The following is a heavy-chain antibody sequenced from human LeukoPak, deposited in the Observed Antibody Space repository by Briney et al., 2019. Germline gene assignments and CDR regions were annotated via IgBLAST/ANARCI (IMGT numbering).Heavy chain of an antibody. V-gene: IGHV4-61*01. Sequence: PSETLSLTCTVSGGSVSSGSYYWSWIRQPPGKGLEWIGYIEYSGTTNYNPSLKSRVTISIDRSKNQFSVKVTSVTAADTAVYYCARGRTYYYEWGQGTMVTVSS. J-gene: IGHJ3*01. CDR2: IEYSGTT. CDR1: GGSVSSGSYY. CDR3: ARGRTYYYE. D-gene: IGHD3-22*01.